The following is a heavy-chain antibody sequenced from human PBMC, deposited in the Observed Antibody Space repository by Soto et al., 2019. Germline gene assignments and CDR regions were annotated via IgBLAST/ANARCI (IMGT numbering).Heavy chain of an antibody. CDR2: ISSIGVAT. D-gene: IGHD6-19*01. Sequence: GGSLRLSCAASGFTFSIHEMNWVRQAPGKGLEWVSYISSIGVATYYADSVKGRFTISRDNAKHSLYLQMHSLRAEDTAVYYCAREGRVGGIDYWGQGTPVTVS. J-gene: IGHJ4*02. V-gene: IGHV3-48*03. CDR1: GFTFSIHE. CDR3: AREGRVGGIDY.